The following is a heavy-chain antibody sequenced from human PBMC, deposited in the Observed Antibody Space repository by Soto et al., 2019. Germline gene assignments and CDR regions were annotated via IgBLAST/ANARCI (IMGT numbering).Heavy chain of an antibody. CDR2: IIPIFGTA. V-gene: IGHV1-69*06. Sequence: SVKVSCKASGGTFSSYAISWVRQAPGQGLEWMGGIIPIFGTAKYAQKFQGRVTITADTSTSTAYMELSGLRSDDTAVYYCARDSGSPSSPFDYWGQGTLVTVSS. J-gene: IGHJ4*02. CDR3: ARDSGSPSSPFDY. CDR1: GGTFSSYA. D-gene: IGHD2-15*01.